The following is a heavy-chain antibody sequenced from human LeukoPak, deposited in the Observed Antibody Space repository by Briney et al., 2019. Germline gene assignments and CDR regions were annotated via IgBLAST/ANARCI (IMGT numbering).Heavy chain of an antibody. CDR1: GFTFSNYA. CDR3: ARESGSDWYFDY. Sequence: GGSLRLSCAASGFTFSNYAIHWVRQAPGKGLEXMAVLWFDGSNKXSADXXKGRFTFSRDNSKNTLYLQMNSLRVEDTAVYYCARESGSDWYFDYWGQGTLVTVSS. V-gene: IGHV3-33*01. CDR2: LWFDGSNK. J-gene: IGHJ4*02. D-gene: IGHD6-19*01.